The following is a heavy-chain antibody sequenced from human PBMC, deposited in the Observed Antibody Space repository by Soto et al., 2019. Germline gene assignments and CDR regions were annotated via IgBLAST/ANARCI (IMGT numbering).Heavy chain of an antibody. Sequence: PGESLKISCKGSGYSFTSYWIGWVRQMPGKGLEWMGIIYPGDSDTRYSPSFQGQVTISADKSISTAYLQWSSPKASDTAMYYCARSYDFWSGYYRPLFSYWGQGTLVTVSS. D-gene: IGHD3-3*01. J-gene: IGHJ4*02. CDR3: ARSYDFWSGYYRPLFSY. CDR2: IYPGDSDT. V-gene: IGHV5-51*01. CDR1: GYSFTSYW.